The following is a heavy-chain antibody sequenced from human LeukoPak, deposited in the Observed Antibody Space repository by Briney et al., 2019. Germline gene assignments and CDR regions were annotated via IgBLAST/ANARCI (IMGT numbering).Heavy chain of an antibody. D-gene: IGHD3-10*01. CDR3: ATWRVPGYFDY. CDR1: GFTVSNNY. J-gene: IGHJ4*02. CDR2: IFSGGGT. V-gene: IGHV3-66*02. Sequence: GGSLRLSCAASGFTVSNNYMSWVRQAPGEGLEWVSVIFSGGGTYYADSVKGRFTISRDNSKNTLYLQMNSLRPEDTAVYFCATWRVPGYFDYWGQGTLLTVSS.